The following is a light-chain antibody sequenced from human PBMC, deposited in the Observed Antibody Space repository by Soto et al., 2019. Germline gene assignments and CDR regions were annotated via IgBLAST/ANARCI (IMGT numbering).Light chain of an antibody. CDR1: SGHSNYA. V-gene: IGLV4-69*01. Sequence: QSVLTQSPSASASLGASVKLTCTLSSGHSNYAIAWHQQQPEKGPRYLMKLNRDGSHSKGDGIPNRFSGSSSGAERYLTISSLQSEDEAHYYCQTWGTGIVIFGGGTKLTVL. CDR2: LNRDGSH. J-gene: IGLJ2*01. CDR3: QTWGTGIVI.